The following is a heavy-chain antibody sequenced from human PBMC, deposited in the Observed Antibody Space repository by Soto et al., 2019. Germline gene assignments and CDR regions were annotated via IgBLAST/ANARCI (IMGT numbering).Heavy chain of an antibody. D-gene: IGHD3-22*01. Sequence: QVQLVQSGAEVKKPGSSVKVSCKASGGTFSSYAISWVRQAPGQGLEWMGGIIAILGKANYAEKFQGRVTITADESTSTAYMELSSLKSEDTAVYYCGRERGGAIIVGVTGTFDVRGEGTLVTVSS. CDR2: IIAILGKA. V-gene: IGHV1-69*01. CDR1: GGTFSSYA. CDR3: GRERGGAIIVGVTGTFDV. J-gene: IGHJ3*01.